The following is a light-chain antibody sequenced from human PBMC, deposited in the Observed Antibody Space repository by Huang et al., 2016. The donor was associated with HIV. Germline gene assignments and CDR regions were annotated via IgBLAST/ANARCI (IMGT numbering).Light chain of an antibody. J-gene: IGKJ1*01. CDR2: AAS. CDR3: QQSHSTPWT. CDR1: HSIDNY. Sequence: DIQLTQSPSSLSASVGDRVTITCRTSHSIDNYLNWYQQKPGKAPSLLIYAASDLQNGAQSRCSGSGSGTYFTFSISSLKPEDSATYYCQQSHSTPWTFGQGTKVEIK. V-gene: IGKV1-39*01.